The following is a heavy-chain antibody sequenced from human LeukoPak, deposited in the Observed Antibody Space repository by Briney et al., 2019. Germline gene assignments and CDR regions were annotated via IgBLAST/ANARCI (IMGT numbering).Heavy chain of an antibody. CDR2: IGHDGNSK. Sequence: GGSLRLSCAASGFTFSIYGMYWVRQAPGKRLEWVTYIGHDGNSKYYADSVKGRFTISRDNSKNMLFVQMNSLRPEDTAVYYCAKKGNDYYDTSGYPVWGQGTLVTVSS. CDR1: GFTFSIYG. J-gene: IGHJ4*02. CDR3: AKKGNDYYDTSGYPV. D-gene: IGHD3-22*01. V-gene: IGHV3-30*02.